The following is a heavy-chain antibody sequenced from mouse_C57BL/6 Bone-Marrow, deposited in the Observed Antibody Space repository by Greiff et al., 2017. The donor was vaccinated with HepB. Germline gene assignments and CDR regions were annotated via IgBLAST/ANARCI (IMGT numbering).Heavy chain of an antibody. J-gene: IGHJ4*01. CDR3: ARITTVDYYAMDY. D-gene: IGHD1-1*01. V-gene: IGHV5-4*03. Sequence: EVKLEESGGGLVKPGGSLKLSCAASGFTFSSYAMSWVRQTPEKRLEWVATISDGGSYTYYPDNVKGRFTISRDNAKNNLYLQMSHLKSEDTAMYYCARITTVDYYAMDYWGQGTSVTVSS. CDR1: GFTFSSYA. CDR2: ISDGGSYT.